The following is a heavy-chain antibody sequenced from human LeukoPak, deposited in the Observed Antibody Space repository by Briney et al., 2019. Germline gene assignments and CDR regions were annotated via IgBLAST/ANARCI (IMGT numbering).Heavy chain of an antibody. D-gene: IGHD4-17*01. CDR3: TRGSYGDYAD. CDR1: GFTFSTYA. CDR2: ISSDSRSI. J-gene: IGHJ4*02. V-gene: IGHV3-21*01. Sequence: GGSLRLSCAASGFTFSTYAMSWVRQTPEKGLEWVSSISSDSRSIYYADSVKGRFTIARDNAKNSLFLQMNSLRDEDTAVYYCTRGSYGDYADWGQGALVTVSS.